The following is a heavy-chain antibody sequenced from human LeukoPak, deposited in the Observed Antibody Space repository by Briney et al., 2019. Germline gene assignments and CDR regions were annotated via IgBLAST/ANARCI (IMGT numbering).Heavy chain of an antibody. Sequence: HPGGSLRLSCAASGFTVSSNYMSWVRQAPGKGLEWVSVIYSGGSTYYAASVKGRFTNSRDNSKNTLYLQMNSLRAEDTAVYYCARDSGYSYGYDYWGQGTLVTVSS. V-gene: IGHV3-53*01. J-gene: IGHJ4*02. CDR3: ARDSGYSYGYDY. CDR1: GFTVSSNY. D-gene: IGHD5-18*01. CDR2: IYSGGST.